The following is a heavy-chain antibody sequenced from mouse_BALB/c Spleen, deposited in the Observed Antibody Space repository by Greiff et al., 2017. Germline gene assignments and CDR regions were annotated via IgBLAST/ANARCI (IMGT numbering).Heavy chain of an antibody. CDR2: ISSGSSTI. CDR1: GFTFSSFG. D-gene: IGHD1-2*01. Sequence: EVKLMESGGGLVQPGGSRKLSCAASGFTFSSFGMHWVRQAPEKGLEWVAYISSGSSTIYYADTVKGRFTISRDNPKNTLFLQMTSLRSEDTAMYYCARSELRLREAMDYWGQGTSVTVSS. J-gene: IGHJ4*01. CDR3: ARSELRLREAMDY. V-gene: IGHV5-17*02.